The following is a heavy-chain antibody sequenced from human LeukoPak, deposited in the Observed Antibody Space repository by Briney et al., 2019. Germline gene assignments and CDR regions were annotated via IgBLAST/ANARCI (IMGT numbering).Heavy chain of an antibody. CDR1: GGSFSGYY. CDR3: ARDSGEAEVPAAMFDY. Sequence: MTSETLSLTCAVYGGSFSGYYWSWLRYPPGKGLECIGEINHSGSTNYNPSLKSRVTISVDTSKNQFSLRLSSVTAADTAVYYCARDSGEAEVPAAMFDYWGQGTLVTVSS. D-gene: IGHD2-2*01. J-gene: IGHJ4*02. CDR2: INHSGST. V-gene: IGHV4-34*01.